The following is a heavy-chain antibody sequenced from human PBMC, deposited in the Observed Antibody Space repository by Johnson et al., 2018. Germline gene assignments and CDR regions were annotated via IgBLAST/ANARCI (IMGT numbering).Heavy chain of an antibody. Sequence: QVQLQESGPGLVKPSETLTLTCTVSGDSISSYYWSWIRQPPGKGLEWIGYTYYSATTKYNPSLKSRVTISVDTSTKQFSLRLISVTAADTAVYYCASSSGGNYYGLDVWGQGTTVTVSS. CDR2: TYYSATT. CDR3: ASSSGGNYYGLDV. V-gene: IGHV4-59*01. D-gene: IGHD6-19*01. J-gene: IGHJ6*02. CDR1: GDSISSYY.